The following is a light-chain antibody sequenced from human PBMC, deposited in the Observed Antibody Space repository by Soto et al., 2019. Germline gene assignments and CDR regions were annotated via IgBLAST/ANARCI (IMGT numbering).Light chain of an antibody. CDR3: QQYNNCPS. Sequence: IQMTQSPHTLSASVGDCVAVTCRASENVNGHLAWYQQKPGKAPKLLIYEASILESGVPSRFSGSGFGTEFTLTINGLLPEDFVTYYCQQYNNCPSFGQGTKV. J-gene: IGKJ1*01. V-gene: IGKV1-5*03. CDR2: EAS. CDR1: ENVNGH.